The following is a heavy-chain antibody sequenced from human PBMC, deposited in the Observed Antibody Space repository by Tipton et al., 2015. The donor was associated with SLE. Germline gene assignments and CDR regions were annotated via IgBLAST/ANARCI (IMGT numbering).Heavy chain of an antibody. V-gene: IGHV4-59*08. CDR1: GGSINSYY. J-gene: IGHJ5*02. D-gene: IGHD3-3*01. CDR3: ARHPDFWSGQRWFDP. Sequence: TLSLTCTVSGGSINSYYWSWIRQPPGKGLEWIGYIYYSGSTNYNPSLKSRVTISVDTSKNQFSLKLSSVTAADTAVYYCARHPDFWSGQRWFDPWGQGTLVTVSS. CDR2: IYYSGST.